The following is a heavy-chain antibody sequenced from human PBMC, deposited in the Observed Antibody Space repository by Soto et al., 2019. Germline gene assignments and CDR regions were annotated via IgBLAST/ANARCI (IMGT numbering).Heavy chain of an antibody. CDR2: IYSGGST. Sequence: EVQLVETGGGLIQPGGSLRLSCAASGFTVSSNYMSWVRQAPGKGLEWVSVIYSGGSTYYADSVKGRFTISRDNSKNTLYLQMNSLRAEDTAVYYCARKLTDWYYDYQDAFDIWGQGTMVTVSS. D-gene: IGHD3-16*01. J-gene: IGHJ3*02. V-gene: IGHV3-53*02. CDR1: GFTVSSNY. CDR3: ARKLTDWYYDYQDAFDI.